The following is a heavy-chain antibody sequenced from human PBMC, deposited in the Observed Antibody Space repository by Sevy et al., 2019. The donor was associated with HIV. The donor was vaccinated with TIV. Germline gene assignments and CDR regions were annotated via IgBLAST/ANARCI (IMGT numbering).Heavy chain of an antibody. CDR1: GGSISSGDYY. J-gene: IGHJ1*01. CDR2: IYYSGST. Sequence: SETLSLTCTVSGGSISSGDYYWSWIRQPPGKGLEWIWYIYYSGSTYYNPSLKSRVTISVDTSKNQFSLKLSSVTAADTAVYYCARALHNRDYYDSSGYGSYFQHWGQGTLVTVSS. CDR3: ARALHNRDYYDSSGYGSYFQH. D-gene: IGHD3-22*01. V-gene: IGHV4-30-4*01.